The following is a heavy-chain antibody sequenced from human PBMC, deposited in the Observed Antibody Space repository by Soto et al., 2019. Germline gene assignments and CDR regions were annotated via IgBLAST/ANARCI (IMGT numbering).Heavy chain of an antibody. D-gene: IGHD3-9*01. CDR2: ISGSGGST. J-gene: IGHJ4*02. Sequence: GGSLRLSCAASGFTFSSYAMSWVRQAPGKGLEWVSAISGSGGSTYYADSVKGRFTISRDNSKNTLYLQMNSLRAEDTAVYYCAKGGSTTYDILTGYYGPYSDYWGQGTLVTVSS. CDR1: GFTFSSYA. V-gene: IGHV3-23*01. CDR3: AKGGSTTYDILTGYYGPYSDY.